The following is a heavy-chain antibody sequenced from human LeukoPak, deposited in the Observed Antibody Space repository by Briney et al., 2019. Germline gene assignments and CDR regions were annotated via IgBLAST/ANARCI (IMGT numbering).Heavy chain of an antibody. Sequence: GGPLRPSCAPSGSPSSSLSWNGSGRPQGRGWEGVSYISSSGSTIYYADSVKGRFTISRDNAKNSLYLQMNSLRAEDTAVYYCAELGITMIGGVWGKGTTVTISS. CDR2: ISSSGSTI. CDR3: AELGITMIGGV. D-gene: IGHD3-10*02. V-gene: IGHV3-48*04. J-gene: IGHJ6*04. CDR1: GSPSSSLS.